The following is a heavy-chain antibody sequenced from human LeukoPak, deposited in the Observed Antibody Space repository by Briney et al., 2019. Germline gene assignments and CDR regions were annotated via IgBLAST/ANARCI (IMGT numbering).Heavy chain of an antibody. J-gene: IGHJ4*02. V-gene: IGHV4-34*01. CDR2: INHSGST. CDR1: GGSFSGYY. CDR3: ARGTLLGYYDFWSGYIRPFDY. Sequence: SETLSLTCAVYGGSFSGYYWSWIRQPRGEGLEGIGEINHSGSTNYNPSLKSRVTISVDTSKNQFSLKLSSVTAADTAVYYCARGTLLGYYDFWSGYIRPFDYWGQGTLVTVSS. D-gene: IGHD3-3*01.